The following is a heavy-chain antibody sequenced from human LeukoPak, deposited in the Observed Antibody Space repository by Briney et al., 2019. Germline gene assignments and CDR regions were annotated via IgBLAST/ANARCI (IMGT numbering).Heavy chain of an antibody. CDR1: GYTFTSYG. V-gene: IGHV1-2*02. D-gene: IGHD4-17*01. J-gene: IGHJ4*02. CDR3: ARTGGTVTNYYFDY. CDR2: INPNSGGT. Sequence: ASVKVSCKASGYTFTSYGISWVRQAPGQGLEWMGWINPNSGGTNYAQKFQGRVTMTRDTSISTAYMELSRLRSDDTAVYYCARTGGTVTNYYFDYWGQGTLVTVSS.